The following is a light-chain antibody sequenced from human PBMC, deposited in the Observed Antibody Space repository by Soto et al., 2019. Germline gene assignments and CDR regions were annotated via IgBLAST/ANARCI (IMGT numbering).Light chain of an antibody. J-gene: IGKJ2*01. Sequence: DIQMTQSPSTLSASVGDRVTITCRASQSISSWLAWYQQKPGTAPKLLIYDASSLESGVPPRFSGIGFRTDFTLTITNLQPEDVSTYYCQQYKTSPFTFGQGTKLEIK. V-gene: IGKV1-5*01. CDR3: QQYKTSPFT. CDR1: QSISSW. CDR2: DAS.